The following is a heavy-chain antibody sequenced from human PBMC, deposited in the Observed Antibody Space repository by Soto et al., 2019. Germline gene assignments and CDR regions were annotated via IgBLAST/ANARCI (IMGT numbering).Heavy chain of an antibody. CDR3: SRDPADCSPATGDLDY. V-gene: IGHV3-21*01. J-gene: IGHJ4*02. Sequence: PWGTLSLSCAASGFIFTTNSMNWVRQVPGKGLQWLSSISSSGSFKSYGDSVKGRFTISRDNAKNSLFLQMNNLSAEDTGLYYCSRDPADCSPATGDLDYWDPGTLVTFSS. D-gene: IGHD2-15*01. CDR2: ISSSGSFK. CDR1: GFIFTTNS.